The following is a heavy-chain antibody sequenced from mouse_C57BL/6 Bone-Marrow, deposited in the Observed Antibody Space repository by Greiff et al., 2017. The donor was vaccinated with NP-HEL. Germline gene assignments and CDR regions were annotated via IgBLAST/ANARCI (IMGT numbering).Heavy chain of an antibody. CDR1: GFSLTSYA. V-gene: IGHV2-9-1*01. D-gene: IGHD2-3*01. CDR2: IWTGGGT. Sequence: VKLQESGPGLVAPSQSLSITCTVSGFSLTSYAISWVRQPPGKGLEWLGVIWTGGGTNYNSALKSRLSISKDNSKSQVFLKMNSLQTDDTARYYCARCCDGYPYYFDYWGQGTTLTVSS. J-gene: IGHJ2*01. CDR3: ARCCDGYPYYFDY.